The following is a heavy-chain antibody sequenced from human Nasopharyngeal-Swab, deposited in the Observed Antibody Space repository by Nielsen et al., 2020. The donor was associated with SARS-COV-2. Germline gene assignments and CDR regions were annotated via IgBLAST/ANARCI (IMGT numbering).Heavy chain of an antibody. CDR3: AKDPGLVYCSSTSCYGYFDY. CDR2: ISWNSGSI. CDR1: GFTFDDYA. V-gene: IGHV3-9*01. Sequence: SLKISCAASGFTFDDYAMHWVRQAPGKGLELVSGISWNSGSIGYADSVKGRFTISRDNAKNSLYLQMNSLRAEDTALYYCAKDPGLVYCSSTSCYGYFDYWGQVTLVTVSS. D-gene: IGHD2-2*01. J-gene: IGHJ4*02.